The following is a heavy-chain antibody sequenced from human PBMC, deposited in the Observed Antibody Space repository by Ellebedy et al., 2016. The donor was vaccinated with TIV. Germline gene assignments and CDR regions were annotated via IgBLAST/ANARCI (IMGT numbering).Heavy chain of an antibody. J-gene: IGHJ3*01. Sequence: PGGSLRLSCAASGFTFSSHGMAWVRQAPGKGLEWVSAITGNGINTYHTDSVKGRFTISRDNSKNTLYLQMNSLRAEDTAVYRCAKDRSGQYPDASFDVWGQGTLVTVSS. V-gene: IGHV3-23*01. CDR3: AKDRSGQYPDASFDV. CDR1: GFTFSSHG. D-gene: IGHD2-15*01. CDR2: ITGNGINT.